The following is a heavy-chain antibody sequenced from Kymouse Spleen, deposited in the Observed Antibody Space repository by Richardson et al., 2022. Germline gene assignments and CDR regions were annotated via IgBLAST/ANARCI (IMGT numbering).Heavy chain of an antibody. CDR1: GGSFSGYY. CDR2: INHSGST. Sequence: QVQLQQWGAGLLKPSETLSLTCAVYGGSFSGYYWSWIRQPPGKGLEWIGEINHSGSTNYNPSLKSRVTISVDTSKNQFSLKLSSVTAADTAVYYCARDLVNYDFWSGYFYYGMDVWGQGTTVTVSS. J-gene: IGHJ6*02. CDR3: ARDLVNYDFWSGYFYYGMDV. V-gene: IGHV4-34*01. D-gene: IGHD3-3*01.